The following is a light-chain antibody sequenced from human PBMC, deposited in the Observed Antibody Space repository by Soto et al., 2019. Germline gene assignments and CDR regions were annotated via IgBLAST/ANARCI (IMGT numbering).Light chain of an antibody. CDR2: AAS. Sequence: DIQMTQSPSSLSASVGDRVTITCRARQGISNYLAWYQQKQGKVPKLLIYAASTLQSGVTSRFSGSGSGTDFTLTISSLQPEDVATYYCQKYNNAPFTFGPGTKVDIK. J-gene: IGKJ3*01. CDR1: QGISNY. V-gene: IGKV1-27*01. CDR3: QKYNNAPFT.